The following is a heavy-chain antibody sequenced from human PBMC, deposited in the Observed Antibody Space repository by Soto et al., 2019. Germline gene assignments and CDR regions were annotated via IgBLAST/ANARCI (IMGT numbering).Heavy chain of an antibody. V-gene: IGHV6-1*01. Sequence: PSQTLSLTCAISGDSVSSNSAAWIWIRQSPSRGLEWLTRTYYRSKWYNDYAVSVKSRVTINPDTSKNQFSLQLNSVTPEDTAVYYCARDRVAAAYLDYWGQGTLVTVSS. D-gene: IGHD6-13*01. J-gene: IGHJ4*02. CDR2: TYYRSKWYN. CDR3: ARDRVAAAYLDY. CDR1: GDSVSSNSAA.